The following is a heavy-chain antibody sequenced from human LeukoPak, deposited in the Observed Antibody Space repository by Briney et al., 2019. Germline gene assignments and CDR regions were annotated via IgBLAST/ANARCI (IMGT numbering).Heavy chain of an antibody. J-gene: IGHJ6*03. V-gene: IGHV3-30*01. Sequence: PGGSLRLSCAASGFIFSNFAMHWVRQAPGKGLEWVALISYDGSHTYYEDSMKVRFTISRDNSRNVLYLQMTSLSGDDSAVYYCAREEQELVRDYYYYMDVWGKGTTVTVSS. CDR2: ISYDGSHT. CDR3: AREEQELVRDYYYYMDV. CDR1: GFIFSNFA. D-gene: IGHD6-13*01.